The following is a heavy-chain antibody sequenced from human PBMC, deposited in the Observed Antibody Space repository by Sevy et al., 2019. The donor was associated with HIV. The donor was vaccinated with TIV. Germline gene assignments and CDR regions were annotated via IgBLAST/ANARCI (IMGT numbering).Heavy chain of an antibody. CDR3: ASHYVWGSYRYTYYFDY. V-gene: IGHV3-7*03. CDR1: GFTFSSYW. D-gene: IGHD3-16*02. J-gene: IGHJ4*02. Sequence: GGSLRLSCAASGFTFSSYWMSWVRQAPGKGLEWVANIKQDGSEKYYVDSVKGRFTISRDNAKNSLYLQMNSLRAEDTAVYYCASHYVWGSYRYTYYFDYWGQGTLVTVSP. CDR2: IKQDGSEK.